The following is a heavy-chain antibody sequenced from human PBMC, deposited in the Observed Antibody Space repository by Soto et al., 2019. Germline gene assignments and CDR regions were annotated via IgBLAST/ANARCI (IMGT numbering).Heavy chain of an antibody. CDR3: ARGGSRRLQLWYFFDY. CDR2: IYSGGST. Sequence: EVQLVESGGGLIQHGGSLRLSCAASGFTVSSHYMSWVRQAPGKGLEWVSVIYSGGSTYYADSVKDRFTISRDNSKNTLSSQLTGLRAEDTAVYYCARGGSRRLQLWYFFDYWGQGTLVTVSA. J-gene: IGHJ4*02. D-gene: IGHD5-18*01. CDR1: GFTVSSHY. V-gene: IGHV3-53*01.